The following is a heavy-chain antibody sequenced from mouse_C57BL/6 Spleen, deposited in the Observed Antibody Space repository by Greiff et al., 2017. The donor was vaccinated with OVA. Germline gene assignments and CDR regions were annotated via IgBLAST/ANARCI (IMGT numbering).Heavy chain of an antibody. V-gene: IGHV3-1*01. CDR2: ISYSGST. CDR3: AREGYYGTYWYFDV. J-gene: IGHJ1*03. D-gene: IGHD1-1*01. Sequence: VQLKESGPGMVKPSQSLSLTCTVTGYSITSGYDWHWIRHFPGNKLEWMGYISYSGSTNYNPSLKSRISITHDTSKNHFFLKLNSVTTEDTATYYCAREGYYGTYWYFDVWGTGTTVTVSS. CDR1: GYSITSGYD.